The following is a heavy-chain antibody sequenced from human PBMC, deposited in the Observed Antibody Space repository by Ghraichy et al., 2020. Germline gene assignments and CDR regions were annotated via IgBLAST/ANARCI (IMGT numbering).Heavy chain of an antibody. CDR2: IYTSGST. J-gene: IGHJ3*02. V-gene: IGHV4-4*09. D-gene: IGHD1-26*01. CDR1: GGSISSYY. Sequence: SETLSLTCTVSGGSISSYYWSWIRQPPGKGLEWIGYIYTSGSTNYNPSLKSRVTISVDTSKNQFSLKLSSVTAADTAVYYCAREIFAGSYYHAFDIWGQGTMVTVSS. CDR3: AREIFAGSYYHAFDI.